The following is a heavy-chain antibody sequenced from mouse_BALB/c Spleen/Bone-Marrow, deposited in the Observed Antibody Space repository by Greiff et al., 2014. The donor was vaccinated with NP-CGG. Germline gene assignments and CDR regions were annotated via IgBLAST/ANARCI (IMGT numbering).Heavy chain of an antibody. CDR2: IWTGGNT. V-gene: IGHV2-2*02. CDR1: GSSLTNYA. Sequence: QVQLKDSGPSLVQPSRSLSITCTVSGSSLTNYAVHWVRQSPGKGLEWLGVIWTGGNTDYNAAFISRLSISKDNSKSQVFFKMNSLQPNDTAIYYCARNYDYGDYYAMDYWGQGTSVTVSS. CDR3: ARNYDYGDYYAMDY. D-gene: IGHD2-4*01. J-gene: IGHJ4*01.